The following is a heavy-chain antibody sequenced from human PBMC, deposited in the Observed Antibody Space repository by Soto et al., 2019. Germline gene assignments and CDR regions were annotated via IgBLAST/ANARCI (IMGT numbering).Heavy chain of an antibody. CDR1: GGTFSSYS. CDR3: ARDGGRRSGGIDY. CDR2: SIPIFGTA. J-gene: IGHJ4*02. Sequence: QVQLVQSGAEVKKPGSSVKVSCKASGGTFSSYSINWVRQAPGQGLEWMGESIPIFGTANYAPKFQGRVTITAVESTSTAYMALSSLRSEDTAVYYCARDGGRRSGGIDYWGQGTLVTVSS. V-gene: IGHV1-69*01. D-gene: IGHD1-26*01.